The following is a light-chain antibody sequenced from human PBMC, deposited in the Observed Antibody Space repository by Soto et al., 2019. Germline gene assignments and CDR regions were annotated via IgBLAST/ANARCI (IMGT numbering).Light chain of an antibody. CDR1: QSVTTQ. CDR2: GAS. Sequence: EIVLTQSPGTLSLSPGERATLSCRASQSVTTQLAWYQQKPGQAPRLLIYGASNRATGVPARFSGSVSGTEFTLTISSLQSEDFAVYYCQQYSSWLWTFGQGTKVDIK. CDR3: QQYSSWLWT. J-gene: IGKJ1*01. V-gene: IGKV3-15*01.